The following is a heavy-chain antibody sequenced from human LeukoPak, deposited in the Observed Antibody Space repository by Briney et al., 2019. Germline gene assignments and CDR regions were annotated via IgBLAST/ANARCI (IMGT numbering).Heavy chain of an antibody. Sequence: SETLSLTCTVSGGSISSYYWSWIRQPAGKGLEWIGRIYTSGSTNYNPSLKSRDTMSVDTSKNQFSLKLSSVTAADTAVYYCARALNSRALRYFDPPGAFDIWGQGTMVTVSS. D-gene: IGHD3-9*01. J-gene: IGHJ3*02. V-gene: IGHV4-4*07. CDR1: GGSISSYY. CDR3: ARALNSRALRYFDPPGAFDI. CDR2: IYTSGST.